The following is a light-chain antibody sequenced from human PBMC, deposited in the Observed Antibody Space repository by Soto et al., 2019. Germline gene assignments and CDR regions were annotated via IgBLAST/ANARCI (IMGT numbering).Light chain of an antibody. CDR1: QGISSY. V-gene: IGKV1-8*01. CDR2: AAS. CDR3: QQYYSYPPT. Sequence: AIRMTQSPSSFSASTGDRVTITCRASQGISSYLALYQQKPGKAPKLLIYAASTLQSGVPSRFSGSGSGTDLTLTISCLQSEDFATYYCQQYYSYPPTFGGGTKVEIK. J-gene: IGKJ4*01.